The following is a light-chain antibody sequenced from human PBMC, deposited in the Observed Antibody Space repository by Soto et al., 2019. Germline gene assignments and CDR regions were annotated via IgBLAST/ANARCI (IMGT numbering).Light chain of an antibody. CDR2: DAS. V-gene: IGKV3-15*01. CDR1: QSVANN. J-gene: IGKJ5*01. CDR3: QQYNKWPLIT. Sequence: LMTQSPATLSVSPGERVTLSCRASQSVANNLAWYHQKPGQAPRLLIFDASTRATGVPARFSGSGSGTEFTLTISSLQSEDFAVYYCQQYNKWPLITFGQGTRLEIK.